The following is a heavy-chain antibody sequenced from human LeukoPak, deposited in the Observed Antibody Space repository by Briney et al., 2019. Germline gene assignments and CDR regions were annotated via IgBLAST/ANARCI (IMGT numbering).Heavy chain of an antibody. D-gene: IGHD6-13*01. CDR1: GSSMNNYY. V-gene: IGHV4-59*08. Sequence: PSETLSLTCTVSGSSMNNYYWTWIRQSSGKGLEWIGYFHYTRNTNYNPSLRGRVTMSADTSKSQFSLKLNSVTAADAAVYFCARRARATAGGDYFDYWGQGTLVTVSS. J-gene: IGHJ4*02. CDR3: ARRARATAGGDYFDY. CDR2: FHYTRNT.